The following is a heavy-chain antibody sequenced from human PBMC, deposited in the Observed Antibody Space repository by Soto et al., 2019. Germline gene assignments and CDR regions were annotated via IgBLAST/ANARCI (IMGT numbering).Heavy chain of an antibody. D-gene: IGHD6-19*01. CDR3: ARDNTDGQWRVRGDDAFDI. J-gene: IGHJ3*02. Sequence: QLQLQESGPGLVKPSETLSLTCTVSGGSISSSSYYWGWIRQPPGKGLEWIGSIYYSGSTYYNPALKRRVATSVDTSKNQVALRLSSVTAADTAVSYCARDNTDGQWRVRGDDAFDIWGQGTMVTVSS. CDR1: GGSISSSSYY. CDR2: IYYSGST. V-gene: IGHV4-39*02.